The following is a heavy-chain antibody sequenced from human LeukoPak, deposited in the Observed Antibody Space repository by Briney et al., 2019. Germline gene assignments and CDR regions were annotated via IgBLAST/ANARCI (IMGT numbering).Heavy chain of an antibody. CDR3: ARVRSSSWYYFDY. J-gene: IGHJ4*02. CDR1: GGTFSSYA. CDR2: IIPIFGTA. D-gene: IGHD6-13*01. V-gene: IGHV1-69*05. Sequence: SVKVSCKASGGTFSSYAISWVRQAPGQGLEWMGGIIPIFGTANYAQKSQGRVTITTDESTSTAYMELSSLRSEDTAVYYCARVRSSSWYYFDYWGQGTLVTVSS.